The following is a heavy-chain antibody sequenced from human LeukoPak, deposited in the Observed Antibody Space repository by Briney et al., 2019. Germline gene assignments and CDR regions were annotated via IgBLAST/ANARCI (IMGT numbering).Heavy chain of an antibody. Sequence: ASETLSLTCTVSGGSISNNDWSWIRQPPGKGLEWIGYIYNSGSTNYNSSLKSRVTISVDTSKNQFSLKLSSVTAADTAVYYCTRLIMSSIYYYYMDVWGKGTTVTVSS. CDR1: GGSISNND. CDR2: IYNSGST. J-gene: IGHJ6*03. D-gene: IGHD3-10*01. V-gene: IGHV4-59*01. CDR3: TRLIMSSIYYYYMDV.